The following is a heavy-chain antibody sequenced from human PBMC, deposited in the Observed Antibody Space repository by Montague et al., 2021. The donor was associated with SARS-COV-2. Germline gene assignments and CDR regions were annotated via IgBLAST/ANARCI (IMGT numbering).Heavy chain of an antibody. CDR3: SRLGDGVVPSPILGVGPYYSYYYMDV. CDR2: IRHGGST. V-gene: IGHV4-34*01. D-gene: IGHD3-10*01. CDR1: GGSFSTYS. Sequence: SETLSLTCAVHGGSFSTYSWNWIRQPPGKGLEWIGEIRHGGSTNYNPSFKSRVTISAETSKNQFSLKLTSVAAADTAVYYCSRLGDGVVPSPILGVGPYYSYYYMDVWGKGTTVTVSS. J-gene: IGHJ6*03.